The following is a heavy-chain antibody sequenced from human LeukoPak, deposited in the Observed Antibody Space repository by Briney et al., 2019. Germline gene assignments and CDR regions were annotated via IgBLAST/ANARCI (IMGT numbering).Heavy chain of an antibody. CDR2: ISSSSSYT. V-gene: IGHV3-11*03. CDR1: GIPFSDYY. D-gene: IGHD6-13*01. CDR3: AAGTAADF. Sequence: GGSLRLSCVVSGIPFSDYYMNWIRQAPGEGLEWISYISSSSSYTDYADSVKGRFTISRDNAKSALYLQLNSLRLEDTAVYYRAAGTAADFWGQGTLVTVSS. J-gene: IGHJ4*02.